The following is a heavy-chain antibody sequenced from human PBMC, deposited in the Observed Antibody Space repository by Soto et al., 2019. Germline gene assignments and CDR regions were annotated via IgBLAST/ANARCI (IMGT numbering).Heavy chain of an antibody. V-gene: IGHV3-48*01. CDR1: GFTFSNYG. D-gene: IGHD2-15*01. CDR2: ISRTGSTI. Sequence: EVQLVESGGGLVQPGGSLRVSCAASGFTFSNYGMNWVRQAPGKGLGWVSYISRTGSTIYYADSVQGRFTISRDNAKNSLYLQMNSLRAEDTAVYYCARRVKKYCSGGTCYQGYYYYMDVWGKGTTVTVSS. J-gene: IGHJ6*03. CDR3: ARRVKKYCSGGTCYQGYYYYMDV.